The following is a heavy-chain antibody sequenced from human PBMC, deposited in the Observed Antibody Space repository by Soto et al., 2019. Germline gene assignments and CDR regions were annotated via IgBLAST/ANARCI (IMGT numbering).Heavy chain of an antibody. CDR3: AHIITMVRGVPVR. J-gene: IGHJ4*02. V-gene: IGHV2-26*01. CDR1: GFSLSNARMG. CDR2: IFSNDEK. Sequence: GSGPTLVNPTETLTLTCTVSGFSLSNARMGVSWIRQPPGKALEWLAHIFSNDEKSYSTSLKSRLTISKDTSKSQVVLTMTNMDPVDIATYYCAHIITMVRGVPVRWGQGTLVTVSS. D-gene: IGHD3-10*01.